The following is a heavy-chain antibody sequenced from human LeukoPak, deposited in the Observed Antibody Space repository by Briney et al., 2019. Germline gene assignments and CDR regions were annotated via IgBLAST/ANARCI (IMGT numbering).Heavy chain of an antibody. CDR1: GGTFSSYA. CDR2: IIPIFGIA. D-gene: IGHD6-19*01. V-gene: IGHV1-69*04. Sequence: ASVKVSCKASGGTFSSYAISWVRQAPGQGLEWMGRIIPIFGIANYAQKFQGRVTITADKSTSTAYMELSSLRSEDTAVYYCARAIPSGSSGSGACDYWGQGTLVTVSS. J-gene: IGHJ4*02. CDR3: ARAIPSGSSGSGACDY.